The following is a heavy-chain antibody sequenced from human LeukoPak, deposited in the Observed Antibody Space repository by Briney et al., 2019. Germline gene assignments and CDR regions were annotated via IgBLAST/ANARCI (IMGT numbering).Heavy chain of an antibody. CDR1: GCSISSGDYY. V-gene: IGHV4-30-4*02. CDR3: ARPYYYDSRTDT. Sequence: SDTLSLTCTVSGCSISSGDYYWSWIRQPPGNDLKWSANIYYSGSTYYNPSLNSLATISADTFKNQLSLKLSSVTAADTAVYYCARPYYYDSRTDTWGQGILVTVSS. D-gene: IGHD3-22*01. CDR2: IYYSGST. J-gene: IGHJ5*02.